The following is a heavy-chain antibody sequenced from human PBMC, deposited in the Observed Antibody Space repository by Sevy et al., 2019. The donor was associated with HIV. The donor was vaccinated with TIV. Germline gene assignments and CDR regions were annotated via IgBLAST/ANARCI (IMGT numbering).Heavy chain of an antibody. CDR1: GGSISSSNW. D-gene: IGHD3-10*01. Sequence: SETPSLTCGVSGGSISSSNWWHWVRQPPGKGLEWIGEIYRSGNTNYNPSLKSRVTISVDNSKNQFSLQLNSVTAADTAVYYCARGFDTPRGFDPWGQGTLVTVSS. V-gene: IGHV4-4*02. CDR3: ARGFDTPRGFDP. CDR2: IYRSGNT. J-gene: IGHJ5*02.